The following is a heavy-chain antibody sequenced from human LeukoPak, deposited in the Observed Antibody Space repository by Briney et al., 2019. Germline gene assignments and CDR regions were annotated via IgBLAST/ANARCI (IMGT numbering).Heavy chain of an antibody. J-gene: IGHJ6*03. CDR3: ARRNKQQLVLNYYYYMDV. Sequence: GESLKISCKGSGYSFPSYWIGWVRQMPGKGLEWMGIIYPGDSDTRYSPSFQGQVTISADKSISTAYLQWSSLKASDTAMYYCARRNKQQLVLNYYYYMDVWGKGTTVTVSS. CDR2: IYPGDSDT. V-gene: IGHV5-51*01. CDR1: GYSFPSYW. D-gene: IGHD6-13*01.